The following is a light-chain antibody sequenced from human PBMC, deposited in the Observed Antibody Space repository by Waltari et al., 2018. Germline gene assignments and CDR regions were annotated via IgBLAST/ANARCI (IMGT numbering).Light chain of an antibody. Sequence: EIVLTQSPGTLSLSPGERATLSCRASERLRSSSLAWYQQKPGQAPRLLIYGPSSRATGIPDRFSGSGSGTDFTLTISRLEPEDFAVYYCQQYGSSPYTFGQGTKLEIK. CDR1: ERLRSSS. J-gene: IGKJ2*01. CDR3: QQYGSSPYT. V-gene: IGKV3-20*01. CDR2: GPS.